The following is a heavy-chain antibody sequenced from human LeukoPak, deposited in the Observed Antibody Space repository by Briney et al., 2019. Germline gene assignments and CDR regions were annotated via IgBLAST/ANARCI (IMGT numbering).Heavy chain of an antibody. Sequence: ASVKVSCKASGYTFTSYGISWVRQAPGQGLEWMGWISGYNRDTNFAQKLQGRVTMTTDTSTSTAYMELRSLRSDDTAVYYCAREGAFRGSGHDDAFDIWGQGTMVTVSS. CDR3: AREGAFRGSGHDDAFDI. V-gene: IGHV1-18*01. J-gene: IGHJ3*02. CDR1: GYTFTSYG. D-gene: IGHD6-19*01. CDR2: ISGYNRDT.